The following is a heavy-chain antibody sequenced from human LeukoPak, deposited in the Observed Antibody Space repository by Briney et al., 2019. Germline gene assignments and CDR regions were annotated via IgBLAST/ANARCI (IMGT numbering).Heavy chain of an antibody. V-gene: IGHV1-24*01. Sequence: GASVKVSCXVSGYTLTELSMHWVRQAPGKGLEWMGGFDPEDGETIYAQKFQGRVTMTEDTSTDTAYMELSSLRSEDTAVYYCATDYPRYCSGGSCYSDWGQGTLVTVSS. CDR1: GYTLTELS. CDR3: ATDYPRYCSGGSCYSD. CDR2: FDPEDGET. D-gene: IGHD2-15*01. J-gene: IGHJ4*02.